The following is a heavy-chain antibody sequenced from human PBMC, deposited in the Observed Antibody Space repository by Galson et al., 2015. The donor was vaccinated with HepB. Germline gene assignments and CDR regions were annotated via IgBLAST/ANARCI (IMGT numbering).Heavy chain of an antibody. D-gene: IGHD6-19*01. J-gene: IGHJ5*02. CDR2: ISYDGSNK. Sequence: SLRLSCAASGFTFSSYAMHWVRQAPGKGLEWVAVISYDGSNKYYADSVEGRFTISRENSKNTVYLQMNSLRAEDTAVYYCARVGYTSGWYRSWGQGTLVTVSS. CDR3: ARVGYTSGWYRS. CDR1: GFTFSSYA. V-gene: IGHV3-30*14.